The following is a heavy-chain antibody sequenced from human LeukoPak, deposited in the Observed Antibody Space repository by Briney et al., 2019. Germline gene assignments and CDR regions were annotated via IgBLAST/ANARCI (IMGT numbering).Heavy chain of an antibody. J-gene: IGHJ5*02. CDR1: GFTFSSYG. CDR2: ISYDGSNK. Sequence: GGSLRLSCAASGFTFSSYGMHWVRQAPGKGLEWVAVISYDGSNKYYADSVKGRFTISRDNSKNTLYLQMNSLRAEDTAVYYCARQIVGANEDWFDPWGQGTLVTVSS. CDR3: ARQIVGANEDWFDP. V-gene: IGHV3-30*03. D-gene: IGHD1-26*01.